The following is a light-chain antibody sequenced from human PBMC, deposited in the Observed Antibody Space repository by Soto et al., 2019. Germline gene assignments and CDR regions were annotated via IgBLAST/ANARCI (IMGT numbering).Light chain of an antibody. CDR3: QSYASSLSRV. V-gene: IGLV1-40*01. J-gene: IGLJ1*01. CDR2: GNN. Sequence: QSALTQPPSVSGAPGQRITISCTGSSSNIGAGYDVHWYQQLPGTAPKLLIYGNNNRPSGVPDRFSGSKSGSSASLAITGLQAEDEADYYCQSYASSLSRVFGTGTKLTVL. CDR1: SSNIGAGYD.